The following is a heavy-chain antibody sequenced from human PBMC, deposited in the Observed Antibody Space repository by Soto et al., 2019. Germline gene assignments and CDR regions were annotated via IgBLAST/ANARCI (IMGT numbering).Heavy chain of an antibody. CDR2: INHSGST. CDR3: ARGLTGVVPAAMSVNAFDI. D-gene: IGHD2-2*01. J-gene: IGHJ3*02. CDR1: GGSFSGYY. V-gene: IGHV4-34*01. Sequence: SETLSLTCAVYGGSFSGYYWSWIRQPPGKGLEWIGEINHSGSTNYNPSLKSRVTISVDTSKNQFSLKLSSVTAADTAVYYCARGLTGVVPAAMSVNAFDIWGQGTMVTVSS.